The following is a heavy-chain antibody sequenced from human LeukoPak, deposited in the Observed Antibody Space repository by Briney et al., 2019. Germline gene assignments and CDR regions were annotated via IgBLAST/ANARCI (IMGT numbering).Heavy chain of an antibody. CDR2: ISNSGGST. V-gene: IGHV3-23*01. D-gene: IGHD2-15*01. J-gene: IGHJ4*02. CDR3: AKGSGRGLAATWHYFDN. Sequence: GGSLRLSCAASGFTFSSYGMHWVRQAPGKGLEWVSAISNSGGSTYYADSVKGRFTISRDNSKNTLYLQMNSLTVEDTAVYYCAKGSGRGLAATWHYFDNWGQGTLVTVSS. CDR1: GFTFSSYG.